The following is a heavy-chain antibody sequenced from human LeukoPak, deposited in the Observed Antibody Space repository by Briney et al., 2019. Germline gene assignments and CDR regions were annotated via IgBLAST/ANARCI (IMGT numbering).Heavy chain of an antibody. Sequence: GGSLRLSCAASGFTFSFYWMNWVRQAPGKGLEWVSYISSSGSTIYYADSVKGRFTISRDNAKNSLYLQMNSLRAEDTAVYYCASGSRRGELPNYWGQGTLVTVSS. V-gene: IGHV3-48*04. CDR2: ISSSGSTI. D-gene: IGHD1-26*01. J-gene: IGHJ4*02. CDR1: GFTFSFYW. CDR3: ASGSRRGELPNY.